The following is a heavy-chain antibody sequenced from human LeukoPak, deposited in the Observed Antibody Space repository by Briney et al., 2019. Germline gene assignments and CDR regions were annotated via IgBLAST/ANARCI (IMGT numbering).Heavy chain of an antibody. CDR3: AREVGDKAFDY. J-gene: IGHJ4*02. CDR2: IIPIFGTA. CDR1: GGTFSSYA. Sequence: SVKVSCKASGGTFSSYAISWVRQAPGQGLEWMGRIIPIFGTANYAQKFQGRVTITTDESTSTAYMELTSLRSEDTAVYYCAREVGDKAFDYWGQGTLVTVSS. D-gene: IGHD1-26*01. V-gene: IGHV1-69*05.